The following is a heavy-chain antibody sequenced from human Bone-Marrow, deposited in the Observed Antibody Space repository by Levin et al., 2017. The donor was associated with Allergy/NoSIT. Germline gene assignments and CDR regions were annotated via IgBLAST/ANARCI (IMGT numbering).Heavy chain of an antibody. V-gene: IGHV4-61*08. J-gene: IGHJ4*02. CDR2: IHSSGST. CDR1: GGSVTSGDYY. D-gene: IGHD6-13*01. CDR3: ARVSAAGGTRLFDH. Sequence: SETLSLTCSVSGGSVTSGDYYWSWIRKPPGKGLEWIGFIHSSGSTNYIPSLKSRVTMSHDTSKNQLSLSLTSVTAADTAIYYCARVSAAGGTRLFDHWGQGTLVTVSS.